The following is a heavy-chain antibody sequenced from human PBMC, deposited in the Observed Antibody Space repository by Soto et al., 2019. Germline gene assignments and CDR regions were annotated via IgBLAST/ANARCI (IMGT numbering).Heavy chain of an antibody. D-gene: IGHD2-8*02. CDR1: GYSFTVYY. J-gene: IGHJ4*02. V-gene: IGHV1-2*02. CDR2: INPDSGAT. CDR3: ARGDYGTGGYPFPYFDY. Sequence: HEHLVQSGAEVKRPGASLKVSCKASGYSFTVYYIQCVRQAPGQGLEWMGWINPDSGATNYAQNFHGRVTLTSDTSISTASMDLTSLTSDDTAVYYCARGDYGTGGYPFPYFDYWGQGTLVIVSS.